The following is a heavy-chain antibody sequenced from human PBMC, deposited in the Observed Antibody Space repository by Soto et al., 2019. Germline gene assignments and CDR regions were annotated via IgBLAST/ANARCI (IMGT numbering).Heavy chain of an antibody. CDR1: GFTVSSNY. V-gene: IGHV3-53*01. D-gene: IGHD3-9*01. Sequence: GSLRLSCAASGFTVSSNYMSWDRQAPGKGLEWVSVIYSGGSTYYADSVKGRFTISRDNSKNTLYLQMNSLRAEDTAVYYCARVSLGDILTGYSYYFDYWGQGTLVTVSS. J-gene: IGHJ4*02. CDR3: ARVSLGDILTGYSYYFDY. CDR2: IYSGGST.